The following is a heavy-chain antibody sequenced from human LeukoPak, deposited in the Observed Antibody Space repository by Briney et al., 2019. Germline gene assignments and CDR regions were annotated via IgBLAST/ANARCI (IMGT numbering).Heavy chain of an antibody. CDR1: GGSISSYY. V-gene: IGHV4-59*01. CDR3: ARRETNQQLGYFDY. J-gene: IGHJ4*02. CDR2: IYYSGST. Sequence: SETLSLTCTVSGGSISSYYWSWIRQPPGKGLEWIGYIYYSGSTNYNPSLKSRVTISVDTSKNQFSLKLSSVTAADTAVYYCARRETNQQLGYFDYWGQGTLVTVSS. D-gene: IGHD6-13*01.